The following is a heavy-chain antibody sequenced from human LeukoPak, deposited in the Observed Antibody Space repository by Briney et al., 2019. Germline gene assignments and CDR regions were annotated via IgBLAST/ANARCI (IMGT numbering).Heavy chain of an antibody. CDR1: GGSFSGYY. V-gene: IGHV4-34*01. J-gene: IGHJ5*02. CDR3: ASYGDPSEYWFDP. D-gene: IGHD4-17*01. Sequence: SETLSLTCAVYGGSFSGYYWSWIRQPPGKGLEWIGEINHSGSTNYNPSLKSRVTISVGTSKNQFSLKLSSVTAADTAVYYCASYGDPSEYWFDPWGQGTLVTVSS. CDR2: INHSGST.